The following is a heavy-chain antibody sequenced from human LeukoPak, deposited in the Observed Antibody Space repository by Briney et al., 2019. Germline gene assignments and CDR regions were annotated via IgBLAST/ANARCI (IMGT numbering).Heavy chain of an antibody. CDR2: IIPIFGTA. CDR1: GGTFSSYA. J-gene: IGHJ4*02. Sequence: SVKVSCKASGGTFSSYAISWVRQAPGQGLEWMGGIIPIFGTANYAQKFQGRVTITADKSTSTAYMELSSLRSEDTAVYYCARGRWATITAVDYWGQGTLVTVSS. V-gene: IGHV1-69*06. CDR3: ARGRWATITAVDY. D-gene: IGHD5-24*01.